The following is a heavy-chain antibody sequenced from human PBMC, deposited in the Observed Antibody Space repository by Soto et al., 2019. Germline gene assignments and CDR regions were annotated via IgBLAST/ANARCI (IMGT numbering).Heavy chain of an antibody. Sequence: PGGSLRLSCAASGFSFSNYGMHWVRQAPGKGLEWVAVISYDGSTKYYADSVKGRFTISRDNSKNTLYLQMNSLRAEDTAVYYCAKGRYYDSSGYYPQAYWGQGTLVTVSS. J-gene: IGHJ4*02. CDR2: ISYDGSTK. D-gene: IGHD3-22*01. CDR3: AKGRYYDSSGYYPQAY. CDR1: GFSFSNYG. V-gene: IGHV3-30*18.